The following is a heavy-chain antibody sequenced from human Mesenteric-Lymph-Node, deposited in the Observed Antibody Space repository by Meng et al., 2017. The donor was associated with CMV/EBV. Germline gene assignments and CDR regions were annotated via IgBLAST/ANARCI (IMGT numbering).Heavy chain of an antibody. CDR1: GFTFSSYA. J-gene: IGHJ4*02. CDR2: IYSGGSST. Sequence: GGSLRLSCAASGFTFSSYAMSWVRQAPGKGLEWVSVIYSGGSSTYYADSVKGRFTISRDNSKNTLYLQMNSLRVEDTAVYYCARVIHDYGDYGRFDYWGQGTLVTVSS. D-gene: IGHD4-17*01. V-gene: IGHV3-23*03. CDR3: ARVIHDYGDYGRFDY.